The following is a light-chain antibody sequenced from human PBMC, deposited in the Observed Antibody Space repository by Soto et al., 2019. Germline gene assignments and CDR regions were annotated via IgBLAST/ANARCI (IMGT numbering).Light chain of an antibody. J-gene: IGKJ4*01. CDR2: AAS. Sequence: DIQMTQSPSSLSASVGDRVTITCRASQSISNFLNWSQHKPGKAPKVLIYAASRLQSGVPSRFSGSGSGTEFTLTISNLQPEDFATYYCQQSHSSPVTFGVGTKVEI. V-gene: IGKV1-39*01. CDR1: QSISNF. CDR3: QQSHSSPVT.